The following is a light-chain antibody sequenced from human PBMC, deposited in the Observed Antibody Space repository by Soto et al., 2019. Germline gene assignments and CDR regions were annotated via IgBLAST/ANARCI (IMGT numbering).Light chain of an antibody. J-gene: IGKJ4*01. V-gene: IGKV1-39*01. CDR1: QSISSY. Sequence: DIQMTQSPSSLSASVGDRVTITCRASQSISSYLNWYQQKPGKAPKLLIYAASSVQSGVPSRFSGSGSGTDFTLTISSLQPEDFATYYYQQSYSTPSLTFGGGTKVEIK. CDR2: AAS. CDR3: QQSYSTPSLT.